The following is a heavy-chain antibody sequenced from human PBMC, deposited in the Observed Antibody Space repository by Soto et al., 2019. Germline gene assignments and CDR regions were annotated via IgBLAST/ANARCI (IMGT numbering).Heavy chain of an antibody. Sequence: QVQLVQSGAEVQKPGSSVKVSCKASGGTFSSYAISWVRQAPGQGLEWMGGIIPIFGTANYAQKFQGRVTITADESTSTAYMELSSLRSEDTAVYYCAREASSYSSGWYYFDYWGQGTLVTVSS. CDR3: AREASSYSSGWYYFDY. J-gene: IGHJ4*02. CDR2: IIPIFGTA. D-gene: IGHD6-19*01. V-gene: IGHV1-69*01. CDR1: GGTFSSYA.